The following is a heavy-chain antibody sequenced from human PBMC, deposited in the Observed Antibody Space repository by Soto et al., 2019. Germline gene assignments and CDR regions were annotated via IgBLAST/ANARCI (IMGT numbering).Heavy chain of an antibody. V-gene: IGHV1-18*01. CDR2: ISVHDGNT. Sequence: ASVNVSCKASGYTFTTYSMHWVRQAPGQGLEWMGWISVHDGNTNYAQKFQGRVTMTTDTSTSTAYMELRSLTSDDTAVYFCARNLLRYFDWSPGPDSYYYGMDVWGQGTTVTVSS. J-gene: IGHJ6*02. CDR1: GYTFTTYS. D-gene: IGHD3-9*01. CDR3: ARNLLRYFDWSPGPDSYYYGMDV.